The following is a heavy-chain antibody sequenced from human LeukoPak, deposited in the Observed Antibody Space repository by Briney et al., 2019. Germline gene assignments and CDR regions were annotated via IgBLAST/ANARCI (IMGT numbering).Heavy chain of an antibody. Sequence: AGGSLRLSCAASGLTFSTSGMHWVRQAPGKGLEWVGLIWFDGSNKYYADSVKGRFTISRDNSKNTVYLQMNSLRAEDTAVYYCARDRGTVPIDHWGQGTLVTVSS. D-gene: IGHD4-11*01. CDR2: IWFDGSNK. CDR1: GLTFSTSG. J-gene: IGHJ4*02. V-gene: IGHV3-33*01. CDR3: ARDRGTVPIDH.